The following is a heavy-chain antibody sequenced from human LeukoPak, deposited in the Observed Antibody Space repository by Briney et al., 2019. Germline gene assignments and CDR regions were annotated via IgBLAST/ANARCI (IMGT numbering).Heavy chain of an antibody. CDR2: IKQDGSEK. V-gene: IGHV3-7*01. Sequence: GGSLRLSCAASGFTFSSYWMSWVRQAPGKGLEWVANIKQDGSEKYYVDSVKGRFTISRDSAKNSLYLQMNSLRAEDTAVYYCAREKDGDYEALAFDIWGQGTMVTVSS. CDR3: AREKDGDYEALAFDI. D-gene: IGHD4-17*01. CDR1: GFTFSSYW. J-gene: IGHJ3*02.